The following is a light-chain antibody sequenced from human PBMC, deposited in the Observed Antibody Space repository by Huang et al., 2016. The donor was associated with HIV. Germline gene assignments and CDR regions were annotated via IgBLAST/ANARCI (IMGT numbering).Light chain of an antibody. Sequence: IQMTQSPSSLSASVGDRVTITCQASQGINDYLAWYQQKPGKVPELLIYGASTLQSGVPSRFSGSGSGADFTLTISSLQPEDVATYYCQKYNSVPLTFGGGTKVEIK. V-gene: IGKV1-27*01. CDR3: QKYNSVPLT. J-gene: IGKJ4*01. CDR1: QGINDY. CDR2: GAS.